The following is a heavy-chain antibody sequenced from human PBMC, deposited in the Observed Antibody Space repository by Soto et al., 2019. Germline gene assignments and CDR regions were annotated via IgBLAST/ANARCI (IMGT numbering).Heavy chain of an antibody. Sequence: SETLSLTCAVYGVPFSGYYWSWVRQSPGKGLEWIGEINHSGNTNYNPSLKSRVTMLVDTSKNQFSLSLSSVTAADTAVYYCANLIVFHSSYYHDYWGHGTLVTVSS. J-gene: IGHJ4*01. CDR3: ANLIVFHSSYYHDY. D-gene: IGHD1-26*01. V-gene: IGHV4-34*01. CDR1: GVPFSGYY. CDR2: INHSGNT.